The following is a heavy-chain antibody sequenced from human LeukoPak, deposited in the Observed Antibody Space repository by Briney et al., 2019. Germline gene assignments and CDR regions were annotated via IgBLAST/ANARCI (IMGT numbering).Heavy chain of an antibody. CDR3: ANHLACGSTTCPSFDH. D-gene: IGHD2-2*01. CDR1: GFTFSSYA. V-gene: IGHV3-30-3*01. CDR2: ISYDGSNK. J-gene: IGHJ4*02. Sequence: GGSLRLSCAASGFTFSSYAMHWVRQAPGKGLEWVAVISYDGSNKYYADSVKGRFTISRDNSKNTLYLQMNSLRAEDTAVYYCANHLACGSTTCPSFDHWGQGTLVTVSS.